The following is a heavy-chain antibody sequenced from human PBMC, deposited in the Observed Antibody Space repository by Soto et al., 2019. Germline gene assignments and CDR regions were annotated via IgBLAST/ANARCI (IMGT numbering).Heavy chain of an antibody. CDR3: ARAPNWNYGDN. Sequence: QVQLVQSGAEVKKPGASVKVSCKASGFTFTDYGFNWVRQAPGQGLEWMGWISAYSGNTNYAQKLQGRVTLTTDTPTSTAHRELRSLRSDDTAVYFCARAPNWNYGDNWGQGTLVTVSS. J-gene: IGHJ1*01. CDR2: ISAYSGNT. CDR1: GFTFTDYG. D-gene: IGHD1-7*01. V-gene: IGHV1-18*04.